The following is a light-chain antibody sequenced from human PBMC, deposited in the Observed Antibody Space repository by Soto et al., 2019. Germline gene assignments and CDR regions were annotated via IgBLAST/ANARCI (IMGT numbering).Light chain of an antibody. CDR2: DVI. Sequence: QSALTQPRSVSGSPGQSVTISCTGTSSDVGIYNYVSWYQHHPGKAPKLIIYDVIKRPSGVPDRFSGSKSGITASLTISVLPADDEADYYCCSYAATSTLVFGGGTQLTVL. V-gene: IGLV2-11*01. J-gene: IGLJ3*02. CDR1: SSDVGIYNY. CDR3: CSYAATSTLV.